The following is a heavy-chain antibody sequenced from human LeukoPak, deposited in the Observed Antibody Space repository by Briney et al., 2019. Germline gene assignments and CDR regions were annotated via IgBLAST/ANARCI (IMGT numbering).Heavy chain of an antibody. Sequence: GGSLRLSCAASGFTFSSYWMSWVRQAPGKGLEWVSYISRSSTTIYYADSVKGRFTISRDNAKNSLYLQMNSLRAEDTAVYYCATSGYSSSWYFGWGQGTLVTVSS. J-gene: IGHJ4*02. CDR2: ISRSSTTI. CDR1: GFTFSSYW. V-gene: IGHV3-48*01. D-gene: IGHD6-13*01. CDR3: ATSGYSSSWYFG.